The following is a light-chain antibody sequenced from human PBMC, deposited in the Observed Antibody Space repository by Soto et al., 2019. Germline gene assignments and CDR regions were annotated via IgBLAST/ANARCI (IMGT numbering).Light chain of an antibody. CDR1: QSITNY. CDR3: QQNDRSPFT. J-gene: IGKJ2*01. V-gene: IGKV1-39*01. Sequence: DIQMTQSPSSLSASVGDRVTITCRASQSITNYLNWYQQKPGKAPKLLIYGASSVLGGIPSRFSGSGSGTDFTLTISRLQPEDFSTYYWQQNDRSPFTFGQGTKVEIK. CDR2: GAS.